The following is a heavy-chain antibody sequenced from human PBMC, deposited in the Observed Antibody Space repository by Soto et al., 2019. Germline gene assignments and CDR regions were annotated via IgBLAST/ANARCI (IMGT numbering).Heavy chain of an antibody. D-gene: IGHD2-2*01. CDR2: IYPGDSDT. J-gene: IGHJ5*02. CDR1: GCSFIGFG. V-gene: IGHV5-51*01. CDR3: ARWYCSSTSCTRGAVLAP. Sequence: KVRWSGAGCSFIGFGIGRVRQMPGKGLEWMGIIYPGDSDTRYSPSFQGQVTISADKSISTAYLQWSSLKASDTTMYYCARWYCSSTSCTRGAVLAPRGKGTLVTVSS.